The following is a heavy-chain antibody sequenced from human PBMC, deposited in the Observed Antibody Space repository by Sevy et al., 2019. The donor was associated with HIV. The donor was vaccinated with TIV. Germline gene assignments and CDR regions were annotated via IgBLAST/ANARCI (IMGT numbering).Heavy chain of an antibody. CDR3: AKEVGTSGRCGYFNY. CDR1: EITFSTAI. CDR2: ISYDESK. Sequence: GGSLRLSCAASEITFSTAIIHWVRQAPGKGLEWVAAISYDESKYYAYPVKGRLTISRDSSKNTVYLEMSSLRTEDTAVYYCAKEVGTSGRCGYFNYWGQGTLVTVSS. J-gene: IGHJ4*02. D-gene: IGHD6-19*01. V-gene: IGHV3-30*04.